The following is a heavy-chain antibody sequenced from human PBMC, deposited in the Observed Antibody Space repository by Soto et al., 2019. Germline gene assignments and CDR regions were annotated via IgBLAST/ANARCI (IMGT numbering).Heavy chain of an antibody. V-gene: IGHV3-30*18. Sequence: PGGSLRLSCAASGFTFSSYGMHWVRQAPGKGLEWVAVISYDGSNKYYADSVKGRFTISRDNSKNTLYLQMNSLRAEDTAVYYCAKDVTKESDVWGQGTTVTVSS. D-gene: IGHD2-21*02. CDR3: AKDVTKESDV. CDR1: GFTFSSYG. CDR2: ISYDGSNK. J-gene: IGHJ6*02.